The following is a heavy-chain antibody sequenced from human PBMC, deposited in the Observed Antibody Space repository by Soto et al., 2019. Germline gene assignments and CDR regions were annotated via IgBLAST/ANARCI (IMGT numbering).Heavy chain of an antibody. Sequence: SVKISCKAPGGTLSNYAISSVRQAAGQGLEWMGGIIPIFGTANYSKKFQGRVTITTDKSRRTAYMERRSLRYEDTAVYYCASSEMVVVVAATPRGFDISGEATVVT. CDR3: ASSEMVVVVAATPRGFDI. CDR1: GGTLSNYA. J-gene: IGHJ3*02. CDR2: IIPIFGTA. D-gene: IGHD2-15*01. V-gene: IGHV1-69*05.